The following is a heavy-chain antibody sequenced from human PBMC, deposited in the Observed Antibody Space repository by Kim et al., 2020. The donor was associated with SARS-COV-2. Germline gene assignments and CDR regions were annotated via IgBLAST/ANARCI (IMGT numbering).Heavy chain of an antibody. V-gene: IGHV3-11*05. J-gene: IGHJ4*02. CDR2: SYT. CDR3: ARGEYYFDY. Sequence: SYTNYADSVKGRFTISRDDAKNSLYLQMNSLRADDTAVYYCARGEYYFDYWGQGTLVTVSS.